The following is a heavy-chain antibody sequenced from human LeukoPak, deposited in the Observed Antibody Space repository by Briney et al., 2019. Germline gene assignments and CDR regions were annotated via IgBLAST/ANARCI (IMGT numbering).Heavy chain of an antibody. D-gene: IGHD3-22*01. CDR1: GYTFTSYD. V-gene: IGHV1-2*02. J-gene: IGHJ4*02. CDR3: ATPREYYDSSAFYRY. Sequence: ASVKVSCKASGYTFTSYDINWVRQATGQGLEWMGWINPNSGGTNYAQKFQGRVTMTRDTSIRTAYMELSRLTSDDTAVYYCATPREYYDSSAFYRYWGQGTLVTVSS. CDR2: INPNSGGT.